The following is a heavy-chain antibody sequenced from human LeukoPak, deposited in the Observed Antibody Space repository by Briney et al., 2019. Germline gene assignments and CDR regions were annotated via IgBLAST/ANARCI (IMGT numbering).Heavy chain of an antibody. V-gene: IGHV1-2*02. CDR1: GYTFSDYY. CDR3: AREIRFNSYYGMDA. Sequence: ASVKVSCKSSGYTFSDYYIHWVRQAPGQGLEWMGWINPKSGGTNFAQKFQDRVTMTRDTSITTGYMELSGLTSDDTAVYYCAREIRFNSYYGMDAWGQGITVTVSS. CDR2: INPKSGGT. D-gene: IGHD3-10*01. J-gene: IGHJ6*02.